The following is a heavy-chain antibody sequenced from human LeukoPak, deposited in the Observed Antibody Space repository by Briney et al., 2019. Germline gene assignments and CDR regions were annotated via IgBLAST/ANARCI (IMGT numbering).Heavy chain of an antibody. J-gene: IGHJ5*02. CDR3: ARLPPRKPGYDSLIQGWFDP. CDR1: GFTFSDYY. Sequence: PGGSLRLSCAASGFTFSDYYMSWIRQAPGKGLEWVSYISSSSSYTNYADSVKGRFTISRDNAKNSLYLQMNSLRAEDTAVYYCARLPPRKPGYDSLIQGWFDPWGQGTLVTVSS. D-gene: IGHD5-12*01. CDR2: ISSSSSYT. V-gene: IGHV3-11*03.